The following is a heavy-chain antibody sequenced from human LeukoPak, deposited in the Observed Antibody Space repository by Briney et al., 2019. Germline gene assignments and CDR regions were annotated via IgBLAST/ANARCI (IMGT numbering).Heavy chain of an antibody. V-gene: IGHV1-58*01. J-gene: IGHJ4*02. CDR3: AAEEFVTAIRGYFDY. Sequence: SVNVSCKASGFTFTSSAVQWVRQARGQRLEGIGWIVVGSGNTNYAQKFQERVTITRDMSTSTAYMELSSLRSEDTAVYYCAAEEFVTAIRGYFDYWGQGTLVTVSS. CDR1: GFTFTSSA. D-gene: IGHD2-21*02. CDR2: IVVGSGNT.